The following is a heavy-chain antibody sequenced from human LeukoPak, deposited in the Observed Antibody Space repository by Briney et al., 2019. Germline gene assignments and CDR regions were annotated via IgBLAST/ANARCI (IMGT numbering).Heavy chain of an antibody. J-gene: IGHJ6*03. CDR3: ARLVASTNYYMDV. D-gene: IGHD2-21*01. CDR2: IYYTGST. V-gene: IGHV4-59*11. CDR1: GGSMNNRY. Sequence: PSETLSLTCTVSGGSMNNRYWSWIRQAPGKGLEWVGYIYYTGSTNYNPSLKSRVTISIDTSKNQFSLKLSSATAADTAVYYCARLVASTNYYMDVWGKGTTVTVSS.